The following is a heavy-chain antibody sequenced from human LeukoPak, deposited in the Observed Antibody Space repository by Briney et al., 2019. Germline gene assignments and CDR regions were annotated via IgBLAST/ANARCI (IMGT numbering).Heavy chain of an antibody. D-gene: IGHD5-18*01. CDR2: ISAYNGNT. V-gene: IGHV1-18*01. CDR1: GYTFTSYG. Sequence: ASVKVSCKASGYTFTSYGISWVRQAPGQGLEWMGWISAYNGNTNYAQKLQGRVTMTTDTSTSTAYMELRGLKSDDTAVYYCARDLRGYSYSYSDYWGQGTRVTVSS. J-gene: IGHJ4*02. CDR3: ARDLRGYSYSYSDY.